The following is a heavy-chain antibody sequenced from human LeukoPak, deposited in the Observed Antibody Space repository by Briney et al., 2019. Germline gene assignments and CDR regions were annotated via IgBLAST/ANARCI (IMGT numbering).Heavy chain of an antibody. J-gene: IGHJ4*02. CDR1: GFTFSSYE. V-gene: IGHV3-48*03. D-gene: IGHD3-22*01. CDR3: ARDRLPYYYDSSGLFDY. Sequence: GGSLRLSCAASGFTFSSYEMNWVCQAPGKGLEWVSYISSSGSTIYYADSVKGRFTISRDNAKNSLYLQMNSLRAEDTAVYYCARDRLPYYYDSSGLFDYWGQGTLVTVSS. CDR2: ISSSGSTI.